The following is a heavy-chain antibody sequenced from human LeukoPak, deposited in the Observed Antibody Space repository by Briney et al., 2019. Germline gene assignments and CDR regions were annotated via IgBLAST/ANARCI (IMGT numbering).Heavy chain of an antibody. CDR1: GFTFDDYG. D-gene: IGHD3-10*01. CDR3: ARYGSGKYSLFGY. J-gene: IGHJ4*02. Sequence: AGGSLRLSCAASGFTFDDYGMSWVRQAPGKGLEWVANIKQDGSEKYYVDSVKGRFTISRDNAKNSLYLQMNSLRAEDTAVYYCARYGSGKYSLFGYWGQGTLVTVSS. V-gene: IGHV3-7*01. CDR2: IKQDGSEK.